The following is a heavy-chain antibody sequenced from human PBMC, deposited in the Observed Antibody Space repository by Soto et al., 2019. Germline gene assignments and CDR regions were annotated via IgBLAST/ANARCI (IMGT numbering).Heavy chain of an antibody. CDR2: IYRTGST. J-gene: IGHJ4*02. Sequence: SETLSLTCAVSGGAFTSNNWWTWVRQPPGQGLEWIGEIYRTGSTNYNPSLKSRVTISLDKSENQFSLKVTSLTAADTAVYYCASRDPGTSVDYWGQGTLVTVSS. CDR1: GGAFTSNNW. V-gene: IGHV4-4*02. CDR3: ASRDPGTSVDY. D-gene: IGHD1-7*01.